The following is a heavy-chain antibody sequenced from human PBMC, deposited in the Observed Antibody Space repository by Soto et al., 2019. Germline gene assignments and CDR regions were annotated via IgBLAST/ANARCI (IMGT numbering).Heavy chain of an antibody. CDR1: GFTFSSYA. Sequence: LRLSCAASGFTFSSYAMHWVRQAPGKGLEWVAVISYDGSNKYYADSVKGRFTISRDNSKNTLYLQMNSLRAEDTAVYYCARDGWIQLWTTFDYWGQGTLVTVSS. V-gene: IGHV3-30-3*01. D-gene: IGHD5-18*01. J-gene: IGHJ4*02. CDR2: ISYDGSNK. CDR3: ARDGWIQLWTTFDY.